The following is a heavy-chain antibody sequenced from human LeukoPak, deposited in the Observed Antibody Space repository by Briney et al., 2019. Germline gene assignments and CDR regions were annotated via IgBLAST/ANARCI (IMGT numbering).Heavy chain of an antibody. CDR3: AADAFNMGNDAFDM. V-gene: IGHV3-7*05. CDR1: GFTPGKYL. CDR2: IIQDGSDR. D-gene: IGHD2/OR15-2a*01. Sequence: GGSLRLSCAASGFTPGKYLMSWVRQAPGKGLEWVANIIQDGSDRYYVDSVKGRFTISRDNAKNSLYLQMNSLRAEDTAVYYCAADAFNMGNDAFDMWGQGTMVTVS. J-gene: IGHJ3*02.